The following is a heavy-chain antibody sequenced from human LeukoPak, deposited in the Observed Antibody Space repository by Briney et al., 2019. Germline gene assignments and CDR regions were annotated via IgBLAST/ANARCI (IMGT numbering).Heavy chain of an antibody. CDR1: GGSISSYY. J-gene: IGHJ4*02. D-gene: IGHD6-13*01. Sequence: PSETLSLTCTVSGGSISSYYWSWIRQPPGKGLEWIGYIYSSGSTNYNPSLKSRVTISVETSKNQFSLKVNSVTAADTAVYYCAKAGWIAAPNYWGQGILVTVSS. CDR2: IYSSGST. CDR3: AKAGWIAAPNY. V-gene: IGHV4-59*01.